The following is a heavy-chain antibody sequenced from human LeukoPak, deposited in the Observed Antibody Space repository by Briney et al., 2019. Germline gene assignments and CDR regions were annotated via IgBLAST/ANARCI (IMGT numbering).Heavy chain of an antibody. CDR1: GGSIVRYY. J-gene: IGHJ5*02. CDR3: ARGGKWFDP. Sequence: SETLSLTCSVSGGSIVRYYWSWIWQPPGKGLEWIGYIYYTGNTNYNPSLKSRLTISVDTSKNQFSLKLSSVTAADTAVYYCARGGKWFDPWGQGTLVTVSS. V-gene: IGHV4-59*08. CDR2: IYYTGNT.